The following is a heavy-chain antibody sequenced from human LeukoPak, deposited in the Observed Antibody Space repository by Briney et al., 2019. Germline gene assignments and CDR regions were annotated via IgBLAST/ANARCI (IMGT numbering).Heavy chain of an antibody. D-gene: IGHD1-7*01. Sequence: GGSLRLSCAASGFIFTDYWMYWVRQAPGRGLAWVANIKEDGSEKNYVDSVKGRFTISRDNAKNSVYLQMSSLRAEDTAVYYCARIRQRGTKYYFDYWGQGTLVTVSS. CDR3: ARIRQRGTKYYFDY. V-gene: IGHV3-7*01. J-gene: IGHJ4*02. CDR2: IKEDGSEK. CDR1: GFIFTDYW.